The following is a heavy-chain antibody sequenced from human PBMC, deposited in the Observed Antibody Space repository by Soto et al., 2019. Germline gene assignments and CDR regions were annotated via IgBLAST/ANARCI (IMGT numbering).Heavy chain of an antibody. V-gene: IGHV3-30*18. CDR3: AKGLALMADH. J-gene: IGHJ4*02. CDR2: ILYDGSKE. D-gene: IGHD2-21*01. CDR1: GFSFNTYV. Sequence: GGSLRLSCTDSGFSFNTYVMDWVRQAPGKGLEWVARILYDGSKEYYANPVKGRFTISRDNSKNTLYLQMDRLRVEDTAVYFCAKGLALMADHWGQGTPVTVSS.